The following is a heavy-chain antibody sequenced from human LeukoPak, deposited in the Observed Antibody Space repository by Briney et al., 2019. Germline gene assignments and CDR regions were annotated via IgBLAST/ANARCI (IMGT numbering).Heavy chain of an antibody. D-gene: IGHD6-19*01. Sequence: PSETLSLTCTVSGGSISSYYWSWIRRPPGKGLEWIGYIYYSGSTNYNPSLKSRVTISVDTSKNQFSLKLSSVTAADTAVYYCAREDSSGWPHRTTRMDVWGQGTTVTVPS. CDR2: IYYSGST. V-gene: IGHV4-59*12. J-gene: IGHJ6*02. CDR1: GGSISSYY. CDR3: AREDSSGWPHRTTRMDV.